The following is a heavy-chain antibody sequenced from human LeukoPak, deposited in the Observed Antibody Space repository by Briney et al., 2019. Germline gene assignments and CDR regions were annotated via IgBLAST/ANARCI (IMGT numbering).Heavy chain of an antibody. Sequence: PGGPLSLSCAASGFTFSSYEMNWVRQAPGKGLEWVSYISSSGSTIYYADSVKGRFTISRDNAKNSLYLQMNSLRAEDTAVYYCARENSGSYYRFFYFDYWGQGTLVTVSS. CDR2: ISSSGSTI. J-gene: IGHJ4*02. CDR1: GFTFSSYE. CDR3: ARENSGSYYRFFYFDY. D-gene: IGHD3-10*01. V-gene: IGHV3-48*03.